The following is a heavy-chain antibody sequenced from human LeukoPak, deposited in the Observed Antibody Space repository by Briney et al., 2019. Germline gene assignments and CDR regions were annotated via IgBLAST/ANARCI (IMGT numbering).Heavy chain of an antibody. CDR1: GFTFRTYA. D-gene: IGHD1-26*01. Sequence: GGSLRLSCAASGFTFRTYAMSWVRQAPGKGLEWVSGISGSGGSTYYADSVKGRFTISRDNAKNSLYLQMNSLRDEDTAVYYCASSGSYRFDYWGQGTLVTVSS. CDR2: ISGSGGST. V-gene: IGHV3-23*01. J-gene: IGHJ4*02. CDR3: ASSGSYRFDY.